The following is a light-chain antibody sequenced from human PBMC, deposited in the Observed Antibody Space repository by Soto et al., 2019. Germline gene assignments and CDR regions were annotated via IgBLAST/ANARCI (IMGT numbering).Light chain of an antibody. J-gene: IGKJ5*01. CDR2: VAS. V-gene: IGKV3-20*01. CDR1: QRVVSNY. CDR3: QQYGNSPLIT. Sequence: EIVLTQSPGTLSLSPGERATLSCRASQRVVSNYLVWYHQKPGQAPRLLIYVASSTATGIPDRFSGSGSGTDFTLTISRLEPEDFAVYYCQQYGNSPLITFGQGTRLEI.